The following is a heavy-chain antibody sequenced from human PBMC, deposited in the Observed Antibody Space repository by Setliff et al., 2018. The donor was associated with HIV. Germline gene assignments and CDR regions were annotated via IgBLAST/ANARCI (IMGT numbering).Heavy chain of an antibody. Sequence: PGGSLRLSCAVSGFTLSTFSMSWVRQAPGKGLEWVSAISSKDGNIVYADSVKGRFTISRDNAKNSLYLQMNSLRVEDTAFYYCVKDYAHLYAFDIWGQGTMVTVSS. CDR2: ISSKDGNI. CDR3: VKDYAHLYAFDI. J-gene: IGHJ3*02. V-gene: IGHV3-23*01. D-gene: IGHD3-16*01. CDR1: GFTLSTFS.